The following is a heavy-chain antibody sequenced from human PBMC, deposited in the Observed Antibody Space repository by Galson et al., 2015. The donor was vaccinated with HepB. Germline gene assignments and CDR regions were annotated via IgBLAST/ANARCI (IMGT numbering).Heavy chain of an antibody. CDR2: ISGSGGNT. J-gene: IGHJ5*02. Sequence: SLRLSCAASGFTFTSYAMSWVRQAPGKGLEWVSSISGSGGNTYYADFLKGRFTISRDNSKNTVYLQMNSLGAEDTAIYYCAKEAGPYSSGLYWFGPWGPGTLVTVPP. CDR1: GFTFTSYA. CDR3: AKEAGPYSSGLYWFGP. D-gene: IGHD6-19*01. V-gene: IGHV3-23*01.